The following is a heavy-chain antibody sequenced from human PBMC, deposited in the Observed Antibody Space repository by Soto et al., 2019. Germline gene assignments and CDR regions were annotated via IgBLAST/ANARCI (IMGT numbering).Heavy chain of an antibody. CDR2: INAGNGNT. J-gene: IGHJ5*02. V-gene: IGHV1-3*01. CDR3: ARDGDYSVPGWPTWFDP. CDR1: GYTFTMYV. Sequence: QVQLVQSGAEVKKPGASVKVSCKASGYTFTMYVIHWVRQAPGQRPEGMGWINAGNGNTKYSQNFQDRVTFTKNAPASTAYMELSSLKAEDTAVYYCARDGDYSVPGWPTWFDPWGQGTLVTVSS. D-gene: IGHD3-22*01.